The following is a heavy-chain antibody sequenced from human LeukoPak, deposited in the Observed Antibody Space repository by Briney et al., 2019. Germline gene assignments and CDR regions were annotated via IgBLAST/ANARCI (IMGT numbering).Heavy chain of an antibody. Sequence: HAGGSLRLSCVGSGFTFSSYEMNWVRQAPGKGLEWISYISTSGGTMYYADSVKGRFTISRDNAKNSLYLQLNSLRAEDTAVYFCARDDCSGGSCFSKDAFDLWGQGIMVTVS. D-gene: IGHD2-15*01. CDR3: ARDDCSGGSCFSKDAFDL. CDR2: ISTSGGTM. J-gene: IGHJ3*01. CDR1: GFTFSSYE. V-gene: IGHV3-48*03.